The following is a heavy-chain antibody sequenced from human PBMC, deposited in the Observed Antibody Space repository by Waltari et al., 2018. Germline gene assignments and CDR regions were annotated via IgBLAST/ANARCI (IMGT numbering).Heavy chain of an antibody. J-gene: IGHJ6*02. D-gene: IGHD1-1*01. CDR3: ARVSRRTYRSPVPGRHYYYGMDV. CDR2: ISTDASDT. Sequence: EEQLVESGGGLVQPGDSLRLSCAASGLPFSSFWINWVRQAPGKGPLWVSRISTDASDTTYADSVKGRFTISRDNARNTLYLQMNRLRAEDTAVYFCARVSRRTYRSPVPGRHYYYGMDVWGQGTTVTVSS. CDR1: GLPFSSFW. V-gene: IGHV3-74*03.